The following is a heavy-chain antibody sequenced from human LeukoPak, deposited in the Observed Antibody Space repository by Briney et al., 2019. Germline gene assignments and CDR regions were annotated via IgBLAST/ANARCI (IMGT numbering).Heavy chain of an antibody. CDR1: GFTFSSYG. CDR2: ISYDGSNK. CDR3: AKDNGYGDYVTGTPGY. V-gene: IGHV3-30*18. J-gene: IGHJ4*02. D-gene: IGHD4-17*01. Sequence: QPGGSLRLSCAASGFTFSSYGMHWVRQAPGKGLEWVAVISYDGSNKYYADSVKGRFTISRDNSKNTLYLQMNSLRAEDTAVYYCAKDNGYGDYVTGTPGYWGQGTLVTVSS.